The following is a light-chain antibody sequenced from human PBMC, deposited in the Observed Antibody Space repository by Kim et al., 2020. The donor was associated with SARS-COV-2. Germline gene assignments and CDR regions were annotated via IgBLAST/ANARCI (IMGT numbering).Light chain of an antibody. CDR1: SIGSKS. V-gene: IGLV3-21*04. CDR3: QVWDSSSDHRVV. J-gene: IGLJ2*01. Sequence: SYELTQPPSVSVAPGKTARITCEGNSIGSKSVHWYQQRPGQAPVLVISYDSDRPSGIPERLSGSNSGNTATLTISRVEAGDEADYYCQVWDSSSDHRVVFGGGTQLTVL. CDR2: YDS.